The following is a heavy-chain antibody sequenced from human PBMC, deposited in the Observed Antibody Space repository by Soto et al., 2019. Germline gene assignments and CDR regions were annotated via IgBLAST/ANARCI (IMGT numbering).Heavy chain of an antibody. CDR1: GYTFSSYD. D-gene: IGHD2-21*01. CDR3: ARRTIAHWYFDL. J-gene: IGHJ2*01. CDR2: MNGNSGNT. Sequence: QVQLVQSGAEVKKPGASVKVSCKASGYTFSSYDINWIRQAPGQGLEWVGWMNGNSGNTGYEHNFQGRVTMTRDTSMSTAYMELYSLTSEDTAIYYCARRTIAHWYFDLWGRGTLVTVSS. V-gene: IGHV1-8*01.